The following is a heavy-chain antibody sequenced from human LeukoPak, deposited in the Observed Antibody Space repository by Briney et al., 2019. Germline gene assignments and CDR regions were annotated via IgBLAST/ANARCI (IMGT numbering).Heavy chain of an antibody. D-gene: IGHD5-18*01. CDR1: GVTFSSYT. Sequence: PGGSLRLSCAASGVTFSSYTMNWVRQAPGKGLEWVSSINTGSFYIYSADSVKGRFTISRDNAQNSLYLQMNSLRAEDTAVYYCARVDTVMAYYFDLWGQGTLVTVSS. CDR2: INTGSFYI. J-gene: IGHJ4*02. CDR3: ARVDTVMAYYFDL. V-gene: IGHV3-21*01.